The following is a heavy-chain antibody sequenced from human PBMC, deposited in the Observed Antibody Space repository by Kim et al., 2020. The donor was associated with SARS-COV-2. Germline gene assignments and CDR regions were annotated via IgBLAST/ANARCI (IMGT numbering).Heavy chain of an antibody. CDR3: ARGLGTTAFEI. CDR1: GGSVSSYY. CDR2: INTSGTT. D-gene: IGHD1-7*01. Sequence: LSLTCTVSGGSVSSYYWNWIRQPAGKGLEWIGRINTSGTTKYNPSLTSRVTMSRDTSKNQFSLKLSFVTAADTAVYYCARGLGTTAFEIGGQGTMVTVSS. J-gene: IGHJ3*02. V-gene: IGHV4-4*07.